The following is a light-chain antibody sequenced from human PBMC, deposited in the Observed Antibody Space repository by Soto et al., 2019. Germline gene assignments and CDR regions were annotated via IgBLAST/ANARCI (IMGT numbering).Light chain of an antibody. Sequence: QSALTQPPSASGSPGQSVTISCTGTSSDVGGYNYVSWYQQHPGKAPKLMIYEVNKRPSGVPDRFSGSKSGHTASLTVSGLQAEDEADYYCRSYAGSNNGVFGGGTKLTVL. CDR2: EVN. CDR1: SSDVGGYNY. J-gene: IGLJ3*02. V-gene: IGLV2-8*01. CDR3: RSYAGSNNGV.